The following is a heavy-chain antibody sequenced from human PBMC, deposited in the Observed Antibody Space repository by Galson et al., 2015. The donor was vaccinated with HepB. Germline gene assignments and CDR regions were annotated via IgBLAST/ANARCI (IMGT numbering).Heavy chain of an antibody. Sequence: SLRLSCAASGFTFTSYGMHWVRQAPGKGLEWVAVIWYDGSNKYYADSVKGRFTISRDNSKNTLYLQMNSLRAEDTAVYYCARGDYYDSSGHNWFDPWGQGTLVTVSS. J-gene: IGHJ5*02. CDR1: GFTFTSYG. CDR3: ARGDYYDSSGHNWFDP. V-gene: IGHV3-33*08. CDR2: IWYDGSNK. D-gene: IGHD3-22*01.